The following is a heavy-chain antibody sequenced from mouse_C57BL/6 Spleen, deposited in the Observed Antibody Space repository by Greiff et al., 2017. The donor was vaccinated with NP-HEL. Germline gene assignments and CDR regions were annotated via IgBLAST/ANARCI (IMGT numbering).Heavy chain of an antibody. CDR1: GYTFTSYW. V-gene: IGHV1-61*01. J-gene: IGHJ2*01. CDR2: IYPSDSET. D-gene: IGHD4-1*01. CDR3: AREGDWDYFDY. Sequence: QVQLQQPGAELVRPGSSVKLSCKASGYTFTSYWMDWVKQRPGQGLEWIGNIYPSDSETHYNQKFKDKATLTVDKSSSTAYMQLSSLTSEDSAVYYWAREGDWDYFDYWGQGTTLTVSS.